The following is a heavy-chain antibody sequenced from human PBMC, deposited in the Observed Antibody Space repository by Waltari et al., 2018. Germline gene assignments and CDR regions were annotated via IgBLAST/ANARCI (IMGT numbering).Heavy chain of an antibody. Sequence: QVQLVESGAEVKKPGSSVKVSCKASGGSFRNYAISWVRQAPGQGLEWMGGIIPLFCKTNYAQKFQGRLTITADESTTIAYMDLSSLRFEDTAVYYCARGSYSSSWFNLKAFHIWGQGTMVTVSS. CDR1: GGSFRNYA. CDR3: ARGSYSSSWFNLKAFHI. D-gene: IGHD6-13*01. CDR2: IIPLFCKT. V-gene: IGHV1-69*01. J-gene: IGHJ3*02.